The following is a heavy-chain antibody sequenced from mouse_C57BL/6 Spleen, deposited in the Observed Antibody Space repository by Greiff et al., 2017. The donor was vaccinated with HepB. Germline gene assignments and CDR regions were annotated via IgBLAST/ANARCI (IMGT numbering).Heavy chain of an antibody. V-gene: IGHV5-9-1*02. J-gene: IGHJ2*01. Sequence: DVMLVESGEGLVKPGGSLKLSCAASGFTFSSYAMSWVRQTPEKRLEWVAYISSGGDYIYYADTVKGRFTISRDNARNTLYLQMSSLKSEDTAMYYCTRDRGKGDYFDYWGQGTTLTVSS. CDR1: GFTFSSYA. CDR3: TRDRGKGDYFDY. D-gene: IGHD4-1*01. CDR2: ISSGGDYI.